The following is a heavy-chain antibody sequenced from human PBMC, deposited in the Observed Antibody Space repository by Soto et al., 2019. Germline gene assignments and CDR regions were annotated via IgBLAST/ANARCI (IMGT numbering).Heavy chain of an antibody. CDR1: GFTFSNYD. CDR3: ASGGWGSSWYEGGSRIDY. V-gene: IGHV3-13*01. Sequence: EVQLVESGGGLVQPGGSLRLSCAASGFTFSNYDMHWVRQVTGKGLEWVSAIGAAGDTYYPDSVKGRFTISRENAKNSLYLQMNGQRAEDTAVYYCASGGWGSSWYEGGSRIDYWGQGALVTVSS. J-gene: IGHJ4*02. D-gene: IGHD6-13*01. CDR2: IGAAGDT.